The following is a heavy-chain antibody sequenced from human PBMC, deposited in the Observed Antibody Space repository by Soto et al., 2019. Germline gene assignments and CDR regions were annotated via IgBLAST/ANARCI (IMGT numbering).Heavy chain of an antibody. V-gene: IGHV4-30-2*01. CDR2: IYHSGST. CDR3: ARGGAAAGTWYYYYGMDV. CDR1: GGSISSGGYS. J-gene: IGHJ6*02. D-gene: IGHD6-13*01. Sequence: SETLSLTCAVSGGSISSGGYSWSWIRQPPGKGLEWIGYIYHSGSTYYNPSLKSRVTISVDRSKNQFSLKLSSVTAADTAVYYCARGGAAAGTWYYYYGMDVWGQGTTVTVSS.